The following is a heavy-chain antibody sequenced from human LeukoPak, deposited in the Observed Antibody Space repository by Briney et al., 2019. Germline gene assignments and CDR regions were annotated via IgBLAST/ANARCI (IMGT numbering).Heavy chain of an antibody. CDR2: IFSDGKI. D-gene: IGHD3-3*01. V-gene: IGHV4-4*07. CDR3: ARGPGVFGRIWYMDV. J-gene: IGHJ6*03. Sequence: SETLSLTCSVSGDSTIYNYWSWIRQPAGKGLEWIGRIFSDGKINYSPFLESGVTMSVDNAKNQFSLRLSSVTAADTAVYYCARGPGVFGRIWYMDVWGQGTTVSVSS. CDR1: GDSTIYNY.